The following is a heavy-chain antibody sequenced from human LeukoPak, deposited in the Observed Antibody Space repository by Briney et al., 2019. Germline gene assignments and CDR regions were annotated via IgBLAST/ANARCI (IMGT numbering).Heavy chain of an antibody. Sequence: GGSLRLSCAASGFTFSTYGMHWVRQAPGKGLEWVAVISYDGSNKHHADSVKGRFTISRDNSKNTLYLQMNSLRAEDTAVYYCAKGGTYYYDTSGYWGQGTLVTVSP. D-gene: IGHD3-22*01. J-gene: IGHJ4*02. V-gene: IGHV3-30*18. CDR2: ISYDGSNK. CDR1: GFTFSTYG. CDR3: AKGGTYYYDTSGY.